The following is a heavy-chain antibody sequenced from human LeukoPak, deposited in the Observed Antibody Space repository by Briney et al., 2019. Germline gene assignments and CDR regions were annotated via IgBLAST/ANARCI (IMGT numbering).Heavy chain of an antibody. CDR3: ARVLDSSTSRYQSLKY. CDR1: GFTFSSYW. J-gene: IGHJ1*01. D-gene: IGHD2-2*01. V-gene: IGHV3-7*01. CDR2: VKQDESEK. Sequence: GGSLRLSCAASGFTFSSYWMNWVRRAPGKGLEWVANVKQDESEKYYVDSVKGRFTISRDNAKNSLYLQMNNLRAEDTAVYYCARVLDSSTSRYQSLKYWGQGTLVTVSS.